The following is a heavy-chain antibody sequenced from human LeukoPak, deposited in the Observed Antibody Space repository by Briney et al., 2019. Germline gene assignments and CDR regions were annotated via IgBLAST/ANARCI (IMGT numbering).Heavy chain of an antibody. CDR3: TTDLSLWYLDY. Sequence: GGSLRLSCAASGFTFSNAWMSWVRQAPGKGLEWAGRIKSKTEGGTTDYAAPVKGRFTISRDDSKNTLYLQMNSLKTEDTAVYYCTTDLSLWYLDYWGQGTLVTVSS. V-gene: IGHV3-15*01. CDR2: IKSKTEGGTT. CDR1: GFTFSNAW. D-gene: IGHD3-10*01. J-gene: IGHJ4*02.